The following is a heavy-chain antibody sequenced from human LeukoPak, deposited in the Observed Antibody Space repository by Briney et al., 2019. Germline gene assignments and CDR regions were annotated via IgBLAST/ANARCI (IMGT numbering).Heavy chain of an antibody. D-gene: IGHD3-3*01. V-gene: IGHV4-34*01. CDR1: GGSFSGYY. CDR2: INHSGST. CDR3: ARGFLEWLLSNDAFDI. J-gene: IGHJ3*02. Sequence: KPSETLSLTCAVYGGSFSGYYWSWIRQPPGKGLEWIGEINHSGSTNYNPSLKSRVTISVDTSKNQFSLKLSSVTAADTAVYYCARGFLEWLLSNDAFDIRGQGTMVTVSS.